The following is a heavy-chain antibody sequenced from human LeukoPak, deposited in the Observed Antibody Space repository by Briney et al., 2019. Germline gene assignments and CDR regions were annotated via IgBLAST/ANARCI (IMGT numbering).Heavy chain of an antibody. Sequence: SETLSLTCAVYGGSFSGYYWSWIRQPPGKGLEWIGEINHSGSTNYNPSLKSRVTISVDTSKNQLYLNLRYVTAADTAVYYCARKDGDYWGQGTLVTVSS. CDR3: ARKDGDY. CDR2: INHSGST. V-gene: IGHV4-34*01. J-gene: IGHJ4*02. CDR1: GGSFSGYY.